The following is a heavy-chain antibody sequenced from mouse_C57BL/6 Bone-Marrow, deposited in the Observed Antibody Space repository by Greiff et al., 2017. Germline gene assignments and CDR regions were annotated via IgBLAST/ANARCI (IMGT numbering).Heavy chain of an antibody. CDR1: GYTFTDYY. D-gene: IGHD1-1*01. V-gene: IGHV1-76*01. Sequence: VQLQESGAELVRPGASVKLSCKASGYTFTDYYINWVKQRPGQGLEWIARIYPGSGNTYYNEKFKGKATLTAEKSSSTAYMQLSSLTSEDSAVYFCARGYYCWYFDVWGTGTTVTVSS. J-gene: IGHJ1*03. CDR3: ARGYYCWYFDV. CDR2: IYPGSGNT.